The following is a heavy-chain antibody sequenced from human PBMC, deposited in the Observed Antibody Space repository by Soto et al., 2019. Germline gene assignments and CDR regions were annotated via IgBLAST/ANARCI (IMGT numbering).Heavy chain of an antibody. J-gene: IGHJ3*01. Sequence: QITLKESGPTLVKPTQTLTLTCTFSGFSLSADGVGVGWIRQPPGKALEWLALIYWDDDKRYRPSLKSRLTTPKDTSKNQVDLTITNMDPVDTATYYCAHAYGGTSWPNDAFDVWGQGTVVTVSS. V-gene: IGHV2-5*02. D-gene: IGHD2-2*01. CDR2: IYWDDDK. CDR1: GFSLSADGVG. CDR3: AHAYGGTSWPNDAFDV.